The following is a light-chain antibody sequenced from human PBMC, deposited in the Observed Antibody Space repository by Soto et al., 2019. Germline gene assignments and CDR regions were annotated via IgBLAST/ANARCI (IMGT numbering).Light chain of an antibody. CDR1: QSLLHITGETF. Sequence: DVVMTQTPLSLSVAPGQPSSISCKSSQSLLHITGETFLFWYLQKPGQSPQXXXYEVSTRVSGVPERFSGSGSGTDFTLEISRVETDDVAIYYCMQSTQPPPTFGQGTRLEIK. V-gene: IGKV2D-29*02. CDR2: EVS. CDR3: MQSTQPPPT. J-gene: IGKJ5*01.